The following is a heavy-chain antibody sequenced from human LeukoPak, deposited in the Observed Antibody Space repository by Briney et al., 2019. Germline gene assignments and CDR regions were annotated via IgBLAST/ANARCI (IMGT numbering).Heavy chain of an antibody. V-gene: IGHV3-48*04. CDR1: GFTFDDYG. CDR3: ARLRYYGMDV. CDR2: TSSSSSTI. J-gene: IGHJ6*02. Sequence: GGSLRLSCAASGFTFDDYGMSWVRQAPGKGLEWVSYTSSSSSTIYYADSVKSRFTISRDNAKNSLYLQMNGLRAEDTAVYYCARLRYYGMDVWGQGTTVTVSS.